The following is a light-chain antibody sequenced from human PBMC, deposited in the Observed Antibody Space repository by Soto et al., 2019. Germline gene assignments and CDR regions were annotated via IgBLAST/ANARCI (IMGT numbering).Light chain of an antibody. CDR1: QAVSTW. Sequence: DIQMTQFPSFVSASVGDRVTITCRASQAVSTWLAWYQQKPGDAPKLLIYAASTLQSGVPSRFSGSGSGTDFTLTIRSLQPEDFATYYCQQSNSFPRTFGGGTKVDI. J-gene: IGKJ4*01. CDR2: AAS. V-gene: IGKV1-12*01. CDR3: QQSNSFPRT.